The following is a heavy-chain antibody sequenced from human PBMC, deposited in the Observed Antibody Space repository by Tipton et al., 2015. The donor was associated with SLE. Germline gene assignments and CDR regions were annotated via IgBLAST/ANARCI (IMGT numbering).Heavy chain of an antibody. Sequence: SLRLSCAASGFTFSSYSMNWVRQAPGKGLEWVSSMSSSSSYIYYADSVKGRFTISRDNAKNSLYLQINSLRAEDTAVYYCAREAPWGGDAFDIWGQGTMVTVSS. D-gene: IGHD3-16*01. J-gene: IGHJ3*02. V-gene: IGHV3-21*01. CDR3: AREAPWGGDAFDI. CDR2: MSSSSSYI. CDR1: GFTFSSYS.